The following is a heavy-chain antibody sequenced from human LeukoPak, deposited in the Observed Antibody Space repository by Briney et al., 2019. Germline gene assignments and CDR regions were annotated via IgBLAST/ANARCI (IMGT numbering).Heavy chain of an antibody. D-gene: IGHD3-10*01. CDR3: ARDNEYGSGTYHYYYYYGMDV. CDR1: GFTFSNYW. J-gene: IGHJ6*02. CDR2: IKQDGSEK. V-gene: IGHV3-7*01. Sequence: GGSLRLSCAASGFTFSNYWMNWVRQAPGKGLEWVANIKQDGSEKYYVDSVKGRFTISRDNAKSSLYLQMNSLRAEDTAVYYCARDNEYGSGTYHYYYYYGMDVWGQGTTVTVSS.